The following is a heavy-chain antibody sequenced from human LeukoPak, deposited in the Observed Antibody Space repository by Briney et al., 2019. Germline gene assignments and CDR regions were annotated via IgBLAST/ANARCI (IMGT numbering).Heavy chain of an antibody. Sequence: PSETLSLTCTVSGGSISSYYWSWIRQPPGKGLEWIGYIYYSGSTNYNPSLKSRVTISVGTSKNQFSLKLSSVTAADTAVYYCARANSGSYNGYYFDYWGQGTLVTVSS. D-gene: IGHD1-26*01. CDR1: GGSISSYY. V-gene: IGHV4-59*01. CDR2: IYYSGST. CDR3: ARANSGSYNGYYFDY. J-gene: IGHJ4*02.